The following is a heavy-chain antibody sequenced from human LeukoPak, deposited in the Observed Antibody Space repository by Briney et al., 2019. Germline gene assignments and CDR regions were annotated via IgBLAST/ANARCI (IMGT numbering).Heavy chain of an antibody. CDR3: EATTGGSNWFDP. CDR2: VSASGDTT. J-gene: IGHJ5*02. V-gene: IGHV3-23*01. CDR1: GFTFSPYS. Sequence: SGGSLRLSCAASGFTFSPYSMNWVRQAPGKGLEWVSGVSASGDTTYYAGSVKGRFTISRDNSKNTLYLQMNSLRAEDTAVYYCEATTGGSNWFDPWGQGTLVTVSS. D-gene: IGHD1-26*01.